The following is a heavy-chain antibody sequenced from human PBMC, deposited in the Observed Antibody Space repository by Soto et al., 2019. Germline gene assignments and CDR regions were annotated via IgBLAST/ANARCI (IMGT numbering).Heavy chain of an antibody. Sequence: GASVKVSCKASGGTFSSYAISWVRQAPGQGLEWMGGIIPIFGTANYAQKFQGRVTITADESTSTAYMELSSLRSEDTAVYYCARDDWPGIAVAANNWFDPWGQGTLVTVSS. CDR2: IIPIFGTA. CDR1: GGTFSSYA. CDR3: ARDDWPGIAVAANNWFDP. V-gene: IGHV1-69*13. J-gene: IGHJ5*02. D-gene: IGHD6-19*01.